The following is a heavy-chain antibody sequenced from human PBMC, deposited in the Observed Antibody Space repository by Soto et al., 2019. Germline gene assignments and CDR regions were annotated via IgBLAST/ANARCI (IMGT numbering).Heavy chain of an antibody. V-gene: IGHV1-46*02. Sequence: QVQLMQSGAEVKKPGASVRISCKASAYPFNTYYIHWVRQIPGQGFEWGGVINSGGGGITYAQKFQGRVNMTRDTYTGTVYMDMASLRSDDTALYYCAGGKCDDDCVFDYWGQGTLVTVSS. CDR2: INSGGGGI. CDR3: AGGKCDDDCVFDY. CDR1: AYPFNTYY. J-gene: IGHJ4*02. D-gene: IGHD2-21*02.